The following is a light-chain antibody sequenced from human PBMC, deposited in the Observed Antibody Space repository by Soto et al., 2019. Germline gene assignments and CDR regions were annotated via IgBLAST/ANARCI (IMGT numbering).Light chain of an antibody. J-gene: IGLJ2*01. CDR2: RNN. CDR1: SSNIGSNY. V-gene: IGLV1-47*01. Sequence: QSVLTQPPSASGTPGQKVTISCSGSSSNIGSNYVYWYQQLPGTAPKLLISRNNQRPSGVPDRFSGSKSGTSASLAISGLRSEDEADYYCATWDDSLSVVVFGGGTKLTVL. CDR3: ATWDDSLSVVV.